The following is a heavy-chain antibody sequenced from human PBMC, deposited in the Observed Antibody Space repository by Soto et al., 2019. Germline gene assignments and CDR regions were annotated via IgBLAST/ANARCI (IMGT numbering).Heavy chain of an antibody. CDR2: ISGSGGRT. V-gene: IGHV3-23*01. J-gene: IGHJ4*02. D-gene: IGHD5-12*01. Sequence: GGSLRLSYAASGFTFSDYAMSWVRQGPGKGLEWVSTISGSGGRTFYADSVKGRFTISRDNSKNTLSLQMNSLRAEDTAVYYCAKRAQIYDPGYYFDFWGQGTPVTVSS. CDR1: GFTFSDYA. CDR3: AKRAQIYDPGYYFDF.